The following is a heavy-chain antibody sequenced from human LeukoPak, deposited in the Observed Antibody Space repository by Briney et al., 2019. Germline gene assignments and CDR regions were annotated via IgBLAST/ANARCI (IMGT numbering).Heavy chain of an antibody. J-gene: IGHJ4*02. CDR1: GFTFSSYG. V-gene: IGHV3-33*01. Sequence: PGRSLRLSCAASGFTFSSYGMHWVRQAPGKGLEWVAVIWYDGSNKYYADSVKGRFTISRDNSKNTLYLQMNSLRAEDTAVYYCATETVATALGYFDYWGQGTLVTVYS. CDR3: ATETVATALGYFDY. D-gene: IGHD5-12*01. CDR2: IWYDGSNK.